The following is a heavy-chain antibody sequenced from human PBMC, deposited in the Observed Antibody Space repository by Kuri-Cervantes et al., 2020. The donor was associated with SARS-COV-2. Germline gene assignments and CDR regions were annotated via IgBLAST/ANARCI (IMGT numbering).Heavy chain of an antibody. J-gene: IGHJ4*02. CDR1: GGSISSSSYY. CDR2: IDYIGST. V-gene: IGHV4-39*01. Sequence: SETLSLTCTVSGGSISSSSYYWGWIRQPPGKGLEWIGSIDYIGSTSYNPSLRSRVTISVDTSKNQFSLKLTSVTAADTAVYYCATWELLGGYWGQGTLVTVSS. D-gene: IGHD1-26*01. CDR3: ATWELLGGY.